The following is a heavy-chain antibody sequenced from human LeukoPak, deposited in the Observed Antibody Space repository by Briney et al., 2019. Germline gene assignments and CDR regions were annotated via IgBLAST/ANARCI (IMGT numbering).Heavy chain of an antibody. CDR2: IKQDGSDK. V-gene: IGHV3-7*03. CDR1: GFSFSSYW. J-gene: IGHJ4*02. D-gene: IGHD4-23*01. Sequence: QSGGSLRLSCAASGFSFSSYWMSWVRQAPGKGLERVASIKQDGSDKYYLTSVRGRFTISRDNAKNSLFLQMNSLRVEDTAVYYCARGGGHLDCWGQGTLVTVSS. CDR3: ARGGGHLDC.